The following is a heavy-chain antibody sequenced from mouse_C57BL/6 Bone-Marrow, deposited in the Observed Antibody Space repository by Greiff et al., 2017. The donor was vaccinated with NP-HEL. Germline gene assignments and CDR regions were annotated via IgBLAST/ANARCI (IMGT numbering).Heavy chain of an antibody. V-gene: IGHV1-63*01. D-gene: IGHD4-1*01. J-gene: IGHJ2*01. CDR2: IYPGGGYT. CDR1: GYTFTNYW. Sequence: QVQLKQSGAELVRPGTSVKMSCKASGYTFTNYWIGWAKQRPGHGLEWIGDIYPGGGYTNYNEKFKGKATLTADKSSSTAYMQFSSLTSEDSAIYYCARKRDWDRFDYWGQGTTLTVSS. CDR3: ARKRDWDRFDY.